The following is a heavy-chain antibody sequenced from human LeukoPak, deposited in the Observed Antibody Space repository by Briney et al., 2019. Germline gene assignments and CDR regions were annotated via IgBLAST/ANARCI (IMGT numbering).Heavy chain of an antibody. J-gene: IGHJ3*02. V-gene: IGHV4-4*02. CDR1: GDSISSDKR. Sequence: PSETLSLTCAVSGDSISSDKRWNWVRQPPGKGLEWIGEIYHSGSTNYNPSLTSRVTMSVDKSKNQFSLKLTSVTAADTAVYFCARAHGSRFSGDNSDAFDIWGQGTMVTVSS. D-gene: IGHD3-10*01. CDR2: IYHSGST. CDR3: ARAHGSRFSGDNSDAFDI.